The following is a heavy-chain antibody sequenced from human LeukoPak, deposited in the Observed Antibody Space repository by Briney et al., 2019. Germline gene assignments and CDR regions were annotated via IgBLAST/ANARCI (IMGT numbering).Heavy chain of an antibody. Sequence: GGSLRLSCAASGFTFSNYWMHWVRQAPGKGLVWVSRINTDGSRTSYADSVRGRFTISRDNAKNTLYLQMSSLRAEDTAVFYCAREGSAAGIDDAFDIWGQGTMVTVSS. J-gene: IGHJ3*02. V-gene: IGHV3-74*01. D-gene: IGHD6-13*01. CDR2: INTDGSRT. CDR3: AREGSAAGIDDAFDI. CDR1: GFTFSNYW.